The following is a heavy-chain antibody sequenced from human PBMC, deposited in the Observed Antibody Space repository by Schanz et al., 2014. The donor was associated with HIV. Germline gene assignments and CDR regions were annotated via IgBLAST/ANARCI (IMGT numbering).Heavy chain of an antibody. CDR2: ISYDGSSQ. J-gene: IGHJ3*02. D-gene: IGHD6-19*01. Sequence: QVQLGESGGGVGQPGRSLRLSCTASGFTFRSYGMHWVRQAPGKGLEWVAVISYDGSSQYYADSVKGRFTISRDNSKNTLYLQMNSLRPEDTAIYYCARSPDWAGTDAFEIWGQGTMATVSS. CDR1: GFTFRSYG. CDR3: ARSPDWAGTDAFEI. V-gene: IGHV3-30*03.